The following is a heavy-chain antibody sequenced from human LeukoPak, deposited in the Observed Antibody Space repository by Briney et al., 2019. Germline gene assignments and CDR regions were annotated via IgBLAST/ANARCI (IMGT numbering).Heavy chain of an antibody. V-gene: IGHV4-59*01. CDR3: ARDPPRPGITAAGYFDL. CDR2: VYYSGST. J-gene: IGHJ2*01. CDR1: GDSISSYS. Sequence: SETLSLTCTVSGDSISSYSWSWIRQPPGKGLEWIGYVYYSGSTNYNPSLKSRVTISADTSKNQFSLKVRSVPAAATAVYYCARDPPRPGITAAGYFDLWGRGTLVTVSS. D-gene: IGHD6-13*01.